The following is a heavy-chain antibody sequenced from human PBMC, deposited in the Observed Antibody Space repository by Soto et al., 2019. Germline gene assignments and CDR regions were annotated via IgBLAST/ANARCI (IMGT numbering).Heavy chain of an antibody. D-gene: IGHD3-16*01. CDR1: GYSFTSYW. J-gene: IGHJ6*02. Sequence: EVQLVQSGAEVKKPGESLRISCNGSGYSFTSYWISWVRQMPGKGLEWMGRIDPIDSYTNYSPSFQGHVTISADKSISTAYLQWSSLKASDTAMYYCARRAHMSRRGETFSYYYYGMDVWGQGTTVTVSS. V-gene: IGHV5-10-1*01. CDR2: IDPIDSYT. CDR3: ARRAHMSRRGETFSYYYYGMDV.